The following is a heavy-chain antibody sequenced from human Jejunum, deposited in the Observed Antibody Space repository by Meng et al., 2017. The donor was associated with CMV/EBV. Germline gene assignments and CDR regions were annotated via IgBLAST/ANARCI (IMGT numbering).Heavy chain of an antibody. J-gene: IGHJ4*02. Sequence: SCVGSGFIFSNYEMNWVRQAPRKGLEWISFISNRDSAIYYADSVKGRFNVARDNAKNSLFLQMDNLRVEDTAVYYGARDTAPVPFWGQGTLVTVSS. V-gene: IGHV3-48*03. CDR3: ARDTAPVPF. CDR1: GFIFSNYE. D-gene: IGHD5-18*01. CDR2: ISNRDSAI.